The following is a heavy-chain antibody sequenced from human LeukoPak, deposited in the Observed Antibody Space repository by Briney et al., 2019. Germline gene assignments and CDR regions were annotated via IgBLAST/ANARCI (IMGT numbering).Heavy chain of an antibody. CDR3: AGGLVPYFYYYMDV. CDR2: FYTSGST. V-gene: IGHV4-4*07. Sequence: NSSETLSLTCTVSVGSISSYYWSWIRQPAGKGLEWTGHFYTSGSTNYNPSLKSRVTMSVDTSKNQFSLRLISVTAADTAVYYCAGGLVPYFYYYMDVWGKGTTVTISS. D-gene: IGHD3/OR15-3a*01. CDR1: VGSISSYY. J-gene: IGHJ6*03.